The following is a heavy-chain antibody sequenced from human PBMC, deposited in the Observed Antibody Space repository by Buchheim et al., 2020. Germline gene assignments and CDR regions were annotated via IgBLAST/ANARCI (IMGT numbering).Heavy chain of an antibody. V-gene: IGHV4-61*02. CDR1: GGSISSSSYY. CDR3: AREDLYHWFDP. CDR2: IYTSGST. D-gene: IGHD3-16*02. Sequence: QVQLQESGPGLVKPSQTLSLTCTVSGGSISSSSYYWSWIRQPAGKGLEWIGRIYTSGSTYYNLSLKSRVTISVDTSKNLFSLKLSSVTAADTAVYYCAREDLYHWFDPWGQGTL. J-gene: IGHJ5*02.